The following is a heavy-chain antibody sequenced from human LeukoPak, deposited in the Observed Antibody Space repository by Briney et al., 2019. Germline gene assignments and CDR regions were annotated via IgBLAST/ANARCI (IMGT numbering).Heavy chain of an antibody. CDR1: GYTFPSYG. CDR3: ARLGLGYYYMDV. Sequence: SVKVSCKASGYTFPSYGISWVRQAPGQGLEWMGRIIPIFGTANYAQKFQGRVTITTDESTSTAYMELSSLSSEDTAVYYCARLGLGYYYMDVWGKGTTVTVSS. CDR2: IIPIFGTA. D-gene: IGHD5-12*01. V-gene: IGHV1-69*05. J-gene: IGHJ6*03.